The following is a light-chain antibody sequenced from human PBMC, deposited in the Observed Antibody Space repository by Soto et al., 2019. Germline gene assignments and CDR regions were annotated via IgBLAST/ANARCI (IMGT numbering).Light chain of an antibody. CDR1: SSDVGGYNY. CDR2: EVS. Sequence: QPALAQPPSASGSPGQSVTLSCTGTSSDVGGYNYVSWYQQHPGKAPKLMIYEVSKRPSGVPDRFSGSKSGNTASLTVSGLQAEDEADYYCSSYAGSNNQVFGTGTKVTVL. J-gene: IGLJ1*01. V-gene: IGLV2-8*01. CDR3: SSYAGSNNQV.